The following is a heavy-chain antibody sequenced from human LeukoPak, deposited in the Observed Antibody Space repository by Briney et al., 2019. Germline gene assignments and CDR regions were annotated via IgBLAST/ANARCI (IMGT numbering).Heavy chain of an antibody. V-gene: IGHV3-23*01. J-gene: IGHJ6*03. CDR3: AKTGDYYYYMDV. Sequence: PGGSLRLSCAASGFTFSDYALHWVRQAPGRGLEWVSAISGSGGSTYYADSVKGRFTISRDNSKNTLYLQMNSPRAEDTAVYYCAKTGDYYYYMDVWGKGTTVTVSS. CDR1: GFTFSDYA. CDR2: ISGSGGST.